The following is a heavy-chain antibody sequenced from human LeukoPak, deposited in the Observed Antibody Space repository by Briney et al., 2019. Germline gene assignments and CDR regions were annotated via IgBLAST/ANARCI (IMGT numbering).Heavy chain of an antibody. CDR3: AKADQYSSSWKHYYYYYMDV. Sequence: PGGSLRLSCAASGFTFSSYAMNWVRQAPGKGLEWVSSISGSGGNAYYGDSVKGRFTISRDNSKNTLYLQMNSLRAEVTAVYYCAKADQYSSSWKHYYYYYMDVWGKGTPVTVSS. J-gene: IGHJ6*03. V-gene: IGHV3-23*01. CDR1: GFTFSSYA. CDR2: ISGSGGNA. D-gene: IGHD6-13*01.